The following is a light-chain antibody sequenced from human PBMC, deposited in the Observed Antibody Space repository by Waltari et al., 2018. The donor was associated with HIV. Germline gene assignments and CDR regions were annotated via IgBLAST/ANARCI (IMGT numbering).Light chain of an antibody. J-gene: IGLJ2*01. V-gene: IGLV1-47*01. CDR3: ASWDDTVNLL. CDR1: SRNIRSNY. Sequence: QSVLTQPPSTSGTPGQRVSMSFSGTSRNIRSNYVYWYQQLQGTAPKFLIYKNNPGPAGDPDRFSGSKSGTSASLAISGLRSEDEAHYSCASWDDTVNLLFGGGTKMTVL. CDR2: KNN.